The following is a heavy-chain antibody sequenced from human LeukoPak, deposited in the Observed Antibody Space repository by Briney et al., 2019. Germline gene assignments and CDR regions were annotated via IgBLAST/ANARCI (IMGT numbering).Heavy chain of an antibody. D-gene: IGHD3-22*01. J-gene: IGHJ4*02. CDR1: GFTFSSYA. CDR2: ISGSGGST. Sequence: GGSQRLSCAASGFTFSSYAMSWVRQAPGKGLEWVSAISGSGGSTYYADSVKGRFTISRDNSKNTLYLQMNSLRAEDTAVYYCAKAYDSSGYYGYFDYWGQGTLVTVSS. V-gene: IGHV3-23*01. CDR3: AKAYDSSGYYGYFDY.